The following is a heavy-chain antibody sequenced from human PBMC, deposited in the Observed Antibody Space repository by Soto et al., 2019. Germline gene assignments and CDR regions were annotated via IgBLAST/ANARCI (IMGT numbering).Heavy chain of an antibody. Sequence: QVQLVESGGGVVQPGRSLRLSCAASGFTFSSYAMHWVRQAPGKGLEWVAVISYDGSNKYYADSVKGRFTISRDNSKNTLYLQMNSLRAEDTAVYYCAREYSGSYGHWGQGTLVTVSS. CDR3: AREYSGSYGH. D-gene: IGHD1-26*01. V-gene: IGHV3-30-3*01. CDR2: ISYDGSNK. J-gene: IGHJ4*02. CDR1: GFTFSSYA.